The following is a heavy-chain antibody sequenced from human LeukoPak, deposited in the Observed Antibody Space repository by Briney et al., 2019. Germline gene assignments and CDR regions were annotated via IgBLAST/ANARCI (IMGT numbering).Heavy chain of an antibody. J-gene: IGHJ2*01. Sequence: GGSLRLSCAASGFTFSSYWMHWVRQAPGKGLVWVSLISGDGSTTIYADSVKGRFTISRDNAKNTLFLQMNSLRAEDTVVYYCAKRSKGGDSTGYYYFDLWGRGTLVTVSS. D-gene: IGHD3-22*01. V-gene: IGHV3-74*01. CDR2: ISGDGSTT. CDR3: AKRSKGGDSTGYYYFDL. CDR1: GFTFSSYW.